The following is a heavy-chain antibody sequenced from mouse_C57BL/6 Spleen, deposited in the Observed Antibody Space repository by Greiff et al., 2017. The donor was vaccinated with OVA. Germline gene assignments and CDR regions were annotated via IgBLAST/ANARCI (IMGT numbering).Heavy chain of an antibody. V-gene: IGHV1-18*01. J-gene: IGHJ4*01. CDR2: INPNNGGT. Sequence: SGPELVKPGASVKIPCKASGYTFTDYNMDWVKQSHGKSLEWIGDINPNNGGTIYNQKFKGKATLTVDKSSSTAYMELRSLTSEDTAVYYCARSGYYYGSSSYAMDYWGQGTSVTVSS. CDR3: ARSGYYYGSSSYAMDY. D-gene: IGHD1-1*01. CDR1: GYTFTDYN.